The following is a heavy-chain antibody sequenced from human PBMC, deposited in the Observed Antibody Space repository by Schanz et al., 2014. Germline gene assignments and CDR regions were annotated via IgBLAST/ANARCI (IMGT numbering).Heavy chain of an antibody. Sequence: EVQLVESGGGLVQPGGSLRLSCAASGFTFSTYWMSWVRQAPGKGLEWVSFISSSSSTIYYADSVKGRFTISRDNAKNSLYLQMNSLRAEDTAIYYCAKGRTVWSGSDRKYYFDYWGQGTLVTVSS. D-gene: IGHD1-26*01. V-gene: IGHV3-48*01. CDR3: AKGRTVWSGSDRKYYFDY. J-gene: IGHJ4*02. CDR2: ISSSSSTI. CDR1: GFTFSTYW.